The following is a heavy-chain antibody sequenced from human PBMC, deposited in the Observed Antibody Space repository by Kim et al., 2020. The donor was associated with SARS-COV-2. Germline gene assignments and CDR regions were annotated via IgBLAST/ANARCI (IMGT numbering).Heavy chain of an antibody. V-gene: IGHV3-23*01. Sequence: YPDSRKGRVAISRNNSKNTLYLQMTSLRAEDPAVYYCAKAQWLVEGGFDYWGQGTLVTVSS. D-gene: IGHD6-19*01. CDR3: AKAQWLVEGGFDY. J-gene: IGHJ4*02.